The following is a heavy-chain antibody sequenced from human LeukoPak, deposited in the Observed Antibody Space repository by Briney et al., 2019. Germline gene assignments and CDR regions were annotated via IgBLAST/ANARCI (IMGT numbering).Heavy chain of an antibody. Sequence: GGSLRLSCAASGFTVSSNYMSWVRQAPGKGLEWVSVIYSGGSTYYADSVKGRFTISRDNSKNTLYLQMNSLRAEDTAVYYCAGDFSPNSSGWSYSDYWGQGTLVTVSS. CDR2: IYSGGST. V-gene: IGHV3-66*01. CDR1: GFTVSSNY. J-gene: IGHJ4*02. D-gene: IGHD6-19*01. CDR3: AGDFSPNSSGWSYSDY.